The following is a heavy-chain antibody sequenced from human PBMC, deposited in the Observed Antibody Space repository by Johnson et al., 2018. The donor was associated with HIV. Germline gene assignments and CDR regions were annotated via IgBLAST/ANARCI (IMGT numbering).Heavy chain of an antibody. CDR3: ARGPVFDI. CDR2: LYSGGST. V-gene: IGHV3-66*01. CDR1: GFTVSSNY. Sequence: VQLVESGGGLVQPGGSLRLSCAASGFTVSSNYMTWVRQAPGKGLEWVSILYSGGSTYYADSVKGRFSISRDNAKNSLYLQMNSLIAEDTAVYYCARGPVFDIWGQGTMVTVSS. J-gene: IGHJ3*02.